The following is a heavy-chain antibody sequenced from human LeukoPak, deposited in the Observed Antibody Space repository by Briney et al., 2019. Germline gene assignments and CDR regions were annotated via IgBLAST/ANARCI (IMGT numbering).Heavy chain of an antibody. Sequence: GGSLRLSCAASGFTFSSYSMNWARQAPGKGLEWVSSISSSSSYIYYADSVKGRFTISRDNAKNSLYLQMNSLRAEDTAVYYCARELVPNRGGATSRWFDPWGQGTLVAVSS. V-gene: IGHV3-21*01. CDR3: ARELVPNRGGATSRWFDP. CDR1: GFTFSSYS. J-gene: IGHJ5*02. D-gene: IGHD1-26*01. CDR2: ISSSSSYI.